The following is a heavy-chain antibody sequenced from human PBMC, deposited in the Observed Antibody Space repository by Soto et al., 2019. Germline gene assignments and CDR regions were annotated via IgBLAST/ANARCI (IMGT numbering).Heavy chain of an antibody. CDR1: GGTFSSYA. J-gene: IGHJ6*02. CDR2: IIPIFGTA. CDR3: ARDQQKDILTGRWDYYGMDV. Sequence: VASVKVSCKASGGTFSSYAISWVRQAPGQGLEWMGGIIPIFGTANYAQKFQGRVTITADESTSTAYMELSSLRSEDTAVYYCARDQQKDILTGRWDYYGMDVWGQGTPVTVYS. V-gene: IGHV1-69*13. D-gene: IGHD3-9*01.